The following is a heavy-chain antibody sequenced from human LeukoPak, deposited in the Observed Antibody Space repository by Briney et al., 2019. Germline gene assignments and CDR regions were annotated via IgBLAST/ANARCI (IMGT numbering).Heavy chain of an antibody. V-gene: IGHV7-4-1*02. CDR2: INTNTGNP. CDR3: ARDSDILTGYSLSSHWFDP. Sequence: ASVKVSCKASGYTFTSYAMSWVRQAPGQGLEWMGWINTNTGNPTYAQGFTGRFVFSLDTSVSTAYLQISSLKAEDTAVYYCARDSDILTGYSLSSHWFDPWGQGTLVTVSS. CDR1: GYTFTSYA. D-gene: IGHD3-9*01. J-gene: IGHJ5*02.